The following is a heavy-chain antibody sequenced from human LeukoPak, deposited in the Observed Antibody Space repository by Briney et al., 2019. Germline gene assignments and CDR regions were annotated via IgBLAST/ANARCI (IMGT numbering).Heavy chain of an antibody. J-gene: IGHJ4*02. CDR2: ISSSRSYI. CDR3: ARDGKAVATDY. V-gene: IGHV3-21*01. D-gene: IGHD6-19*01. Sequence: PGGSLRLSCAASGFTFSSSAMTWVRQAPGKGLEWVSSISSSRSYIYYADSVKGRFTISRDNAKNSLYLQMNSLRAEDTAVYYCARDGKAVATDYWGQGTLVTVSS. CDR1: GFTFSSSA.